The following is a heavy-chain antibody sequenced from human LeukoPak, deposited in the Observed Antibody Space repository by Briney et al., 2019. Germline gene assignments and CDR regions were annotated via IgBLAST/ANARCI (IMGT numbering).Heavy chain of an antibody. CDR2: INSSGGT. J-gene: IGHJ2*01. CDR1: GFTFSSYD. V-gene: IGHV3-13*04. Sequence: GGSLRLSCAASGFTFSSYDMHWVRQSTGKGLEWVSAINSSGGTYYPESVRGRFTISREKAKDSFYLRMNNLTTGGSAVYYCAREGFCGGDCPGYFDLWGRGTLVTVSP. D-gene: IGHD2-21*02. CDR3: AREGFCGGDCPGYFDL.